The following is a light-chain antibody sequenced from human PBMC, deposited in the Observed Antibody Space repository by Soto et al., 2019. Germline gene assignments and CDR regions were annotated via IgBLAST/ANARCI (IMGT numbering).Light chain of an antibody. CDR2: DAS. V-gene: IGKV3-11*01. CDR1: QSVRSN. CDR3: QQYGLLPPCT. Sequence: DIVMTQSPATLSVSPGERATLSCRASQSVRSNLAWYQQKPGQAPRLLIYDASNRATGIPVRFSASGSGTDFTLNISRLEPEDFAVYYCQQYGLLPPCTFGQGTKVDI. J-gene: IGKJ1*01.